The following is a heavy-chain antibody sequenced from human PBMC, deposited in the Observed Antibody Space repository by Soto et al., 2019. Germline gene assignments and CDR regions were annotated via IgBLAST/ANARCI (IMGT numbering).Heavy chain of an antibody. CDR1: GFTFGAYG. V-gene: IGHV3-30*18. CDR3: AKHLGRVIVGATVDYYAVGV. J-gene: IGHJ6*02. CDR2: ISYNGNNK. Sequence: QVQLVESGGGVVQAGRSLRLSCAASGFTFGAYGMHWVRQAPVKGLEWVAGISYNGNNKYYADSAKGRFTIPRDSSRTTFDLPMNILIPEHTALYYCAKHLGRVIVGATVDYYAVGVLGQATTVTFSS. D-gene: IGHD3-16*02.